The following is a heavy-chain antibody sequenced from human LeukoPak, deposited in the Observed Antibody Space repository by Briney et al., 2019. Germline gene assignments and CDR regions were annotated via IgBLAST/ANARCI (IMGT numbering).Heavy chain of an antibody. CDR2: ISGKDTST. Sequence: GGSLRLSCGASGFTFRDFAMSWVRQAPGKGLEWISAISGKDTSTYYADSVKGRFTISRDNPKNTLYLQMNSLRAEDTAVYYCAKALRSKNYYYYGMDVWGQGTTVTVSS. V-gene: IGHV3-23*01. CDR3: AKALRSKNYYYYGMDV. D-gene: IGHD1-26*01. J-gene: IGHJ6*02. CDR1: GFTFRDFA.